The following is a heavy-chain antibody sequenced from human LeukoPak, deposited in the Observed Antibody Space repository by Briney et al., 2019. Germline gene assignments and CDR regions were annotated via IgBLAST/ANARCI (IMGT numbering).Heavy chain of an antibody. CDR2: IYYSGST. J-gene: IGHJ4*02. CDR1: GGSISSYY. V-gene: IGHV4-59*01. D-gene: IGHD5-18*01. CDR3: ATSPIRLWLPSDY. Sequence: SETLSLTCTVSGGSISSYYWSWIRQPPGKGLEWIGYIYYSGSTNYNPSLKSRVTISVDTSKNQFSLKLSSVTAADTAVYYCATSPIRLWLPSDYWGQGTLVTVSS.